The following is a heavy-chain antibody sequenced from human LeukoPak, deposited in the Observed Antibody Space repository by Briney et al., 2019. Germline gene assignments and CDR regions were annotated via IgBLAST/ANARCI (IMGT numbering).Heavy chain of an antibody. V-gene: IGHV1-3*04. CDR1: GYTFTTCA. Sequence: ASVKSSCKASGYTFTTCAIHWVRQAPGQRLEWMGLINTGDGDTIYSQKFQGRVTITRDTSANTAHLELDSLTSEDTAVYYCAKGSSMGPISFYLDYWGQGTLVTVSS. J-gene: IGHJ4*02. CDR3: AKGSSMGPISFYLDY. CDR2: INTGDGDT. D-gene: IGHD5-24*01.